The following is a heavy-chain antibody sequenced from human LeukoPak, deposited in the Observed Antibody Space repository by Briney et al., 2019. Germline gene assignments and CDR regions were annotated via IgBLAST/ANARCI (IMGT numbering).Heavy chain of an antibody. V-gene: IGHV1-2*02. J-gene: IGHJ4*02. CDR1: GFTFTGYD. CDR3: AREGVGYSCGWYPGFDY. D-gene: IGHD6-19*01. Sequence: ASVKLSCTASGFTFTGYDMHWVRQAPGQGLEWIGYINPNSSTINYADTFKGRVTITRDNANSTAYLELSRLRSDDTAVYYCAREGVGYSCGWYPGFDYWGQGTLVSVSS. CDR2: INPNSSTI.